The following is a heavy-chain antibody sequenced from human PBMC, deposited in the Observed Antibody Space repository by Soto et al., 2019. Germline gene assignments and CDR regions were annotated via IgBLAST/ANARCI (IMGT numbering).Heavy chain of an antibody. CDR2: IYHSGNT. V-gene: IGHV4-4*02. CDR1: SGSISSGIW. J-gene: IGHJ4*02. CDR3: ARAARLSPFDR. Sequence: QVQLQESGPGLVKPSGTLSLTCSVSSGSISSGIWWNWVRQPPGKGLEWIGEIYHSGNTNYNPSLKSRVTISVDESKNQFSLKMTSVTAADTAVYFCARAARLSPFDRWGQGILVTVSS. D-gene: IGHD6-6*01.